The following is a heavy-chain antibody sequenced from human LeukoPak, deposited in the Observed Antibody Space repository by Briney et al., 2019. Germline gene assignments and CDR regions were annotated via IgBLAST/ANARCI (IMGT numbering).Heavy chain of an antibody. CDR2: ITGSGGNT. Sequence: PGGSLRLSCAASGFTFSNAYMNWVRQAPGKGLEWVSGITGSGGNTYYAESVKGRFTISRDNSKNTLYLQMSSLRAEDTAIYYCAKDTSTRWYSSTPLPGDYWGQGTLVTVSS. CDR3: AKDTSTRWYSSTPLPGDY. V-gene: IGHV3-23*01. J-gene: IGHJ4*02. D-gene: IGHD6-13*01. CDR1: GFTFSNAY.